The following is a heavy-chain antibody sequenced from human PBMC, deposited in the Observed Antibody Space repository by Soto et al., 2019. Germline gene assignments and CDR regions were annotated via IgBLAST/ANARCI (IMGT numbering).Heavy chain of an antibody. CDR3: VRRSPEDAFDI. Sequence: PSETLSLTCAVSGGSIISDGYSWSWIRQPPGKGLQWIGHIYEGGNTYYTPSLESRVAISTDKSKNQFSLRLSSVTAADTAVYYCVRRSPEDAFDIWGQGTMGTVSS. CDR2: IYEGGNT. J-gene: IGHJ3*02. CDR1: GGSIISDGYS. V-gene: IGHV4-30-2*01.